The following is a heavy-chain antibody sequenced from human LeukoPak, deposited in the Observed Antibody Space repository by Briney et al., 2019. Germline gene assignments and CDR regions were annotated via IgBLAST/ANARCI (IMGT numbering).Heavy chain of an antibody. D-gene: IGHD4-17*01. Sequence: PSETLSLTCAVSTDSFSSNYWTWIRQPPAKGLEWIGYISYIGSTNYNPSLTSRVTISIDTSKNQFSLKLTSVTAADTAVYYCARDLVTVTKGFDIWGQGTMVSVSS. J-gene: IGHJ3*02. CDR1: TDSFSSNY. V-gene: IGHV4-59*01. CDR3: ARDLVTVTKGFDI. CDR2: ISYIGST.